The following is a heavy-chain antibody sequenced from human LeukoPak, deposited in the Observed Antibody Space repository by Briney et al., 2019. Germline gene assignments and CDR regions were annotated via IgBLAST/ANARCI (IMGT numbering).Heavy chain of an antibody. Sequence: SETLSLTCAVYGGSFSGYYWSWIRHPPGKGLEWIGEINRGGSTEYNPSLKSRVTISVDTSKNQFSLKLSSVTAADTAVYYCARGFGSGSYYHYWGQGTLVTVSS. CDR2: INRGGST. CDR1: GGSFSGYY. CDR3: ARGFGSGSYYHY. D-gene: IGHD3-10*01. V-gene: IGHV4-34*01. J-gene: IGHJ4*02.